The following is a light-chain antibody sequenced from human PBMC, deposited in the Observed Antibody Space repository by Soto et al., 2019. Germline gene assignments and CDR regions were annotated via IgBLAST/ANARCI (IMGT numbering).Light chain of an antibody. CDR2: GAS. CDR3: QQLNSYPLT. Sequence: DIQLTQSPSFLSASVGDRVAITCRASQDMNTYIAWYQHTPGKAPKLLIYGASTLQSGVPARFSGSESGAVFTLRISSLQPEDFATYYCQQLNSYPLTFGGGTKVDIK. CDR1: QDMNTY. J-gene: IGKJ4*01. V-gene: IGKV1-9*01.